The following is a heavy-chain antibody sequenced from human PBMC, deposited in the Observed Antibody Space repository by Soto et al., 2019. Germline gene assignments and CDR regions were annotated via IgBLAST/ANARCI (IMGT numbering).Heavy chain of an antibody. D-gene: IGHD2-21*01. CDR1: GFTFSTFA. V-gene: IGHV3-23*01. CDR2: ISGSGGNT. CDR3: AKCDVLMTTSGGWCNWFDP. Sequence: PRGSLRLSFADPGFTFSTFAMDWVRLAPWQVLEWVSIISGSGGNTPYADSVKGRFNISRDNSKNTLYLLMNTLRAEDTAVYYCAKCDVLMTTSGGWCNWFDPWGQGTLVTVSS. J-gene: IGHJ5*02.